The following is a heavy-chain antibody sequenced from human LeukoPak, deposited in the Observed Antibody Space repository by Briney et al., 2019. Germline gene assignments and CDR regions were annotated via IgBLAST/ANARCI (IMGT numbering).Heavy chain of an antibody. CDR3: ARPVGAKYNWFDP. V-gene: IGHV5-51*01. CDR1: GYSFTNYW. D-gene: IGHD1-26*01. Sequence: GESLKISCKGSGYSFTNYWIGWVRQMPGKGLEWMGLIYPGEFDIRYSPSFQGQVTISADKSISTAYLQWSSLKASDTAMYYCARPVGAKYNWFDPWGQGTLVTVSS. CDR2: IYPGEFDI. J-gene: IGHJ5*02.